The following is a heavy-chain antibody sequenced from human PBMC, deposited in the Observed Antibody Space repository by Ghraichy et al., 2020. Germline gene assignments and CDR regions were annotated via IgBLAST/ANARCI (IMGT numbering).Heavy chain of an antibody. CDR3: ARSGVIMVATTGHFFDF. CDR2: INPGTGGA. D-gene: IGHD2-15*01. J-gene: IGHJ3*01. Sequence: ASVKVSCKASGYTFSGNYLHWVRQAPGQGLEWIGWINPGTGGANSAQKFQGRVTMTRDTSISTVYMELSRLRSDDTAVYYCARSGVIMVATTGHFFDFWGQGTMVTVSP. CDR1: GYTFSGNY. V-gene: IGHV1-2*02.